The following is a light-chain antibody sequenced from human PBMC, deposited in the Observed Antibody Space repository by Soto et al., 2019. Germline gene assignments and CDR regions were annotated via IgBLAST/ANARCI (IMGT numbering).Light chain of an antibody. CDR1: QIVRIN. Sequence: EIVMTQSPSTLSVSPVERSTLSFSASQIVRINLAWYQHKPVQAPRLLIYCASTRATGIPARFSGSGSGTEFTPTISSLQSEDFAVYYCQQYNNWPPWTFGQGTKVDI. V-gene: IGKV3-15*01. CDR2: CAS. CDR3: QQYNNWPPWT. J-gene: IGKJ1*01.